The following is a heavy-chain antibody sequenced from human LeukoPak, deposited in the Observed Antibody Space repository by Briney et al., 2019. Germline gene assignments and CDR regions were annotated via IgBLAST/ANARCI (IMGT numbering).Heavy chain of an antibody. Sequence: GGSLRLSCAASGFTFSSYSMNWVRQAPGKGLEWVSSISSSSSSYIYYADSVKGRFTISRDNAKNSLYLQMNSLRAEDTAVYYCARNGQLWFGELFDAFDIWGQGTMVTVSS. CDR2: ISSSSSSYI. CDR1: GFTFSSYS. J-gene: IGHJ3*02. CDR3: ARNGQLWFGELFDAFDI. V-gene: IGHV3-21*01. D-gene: IGHD3-10*01.